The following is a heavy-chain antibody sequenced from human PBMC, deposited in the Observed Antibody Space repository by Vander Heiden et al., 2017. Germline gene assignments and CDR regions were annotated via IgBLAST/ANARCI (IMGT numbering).Heavy chain of an antibody. CDR1: GDTFTSYY. Sequence: QVQLVQSGAEVKKPGASVKVSCKASGDTFTSYYMHWVRQAPGQGLEWMGIINPIGGSTSYAQKFQGRVTMTRDTSTSTVYMELSSLRSEDTAVYYCAREMATTLDYWGQGTLVTVSS. J-gene: IGHJ4*02. D-gene: IGHD5-12*01. CDR3: AREMATTLDY. CDR2: INPIGGST. V-gene: IGHV1-46*01.